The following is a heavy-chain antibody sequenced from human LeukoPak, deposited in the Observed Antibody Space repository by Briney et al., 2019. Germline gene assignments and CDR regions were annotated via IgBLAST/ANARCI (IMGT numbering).Heavy chain of an antibody. Sequence: SETLSLTCAVYGGSFSGYYWSWIRQPPGKGLEWIGEINHSGSTNYNPSLKSRVTMSVDTSKNQFSLELSSVTAADTAVYYCARDVIAAAGTGYIDYWGQGTLVTVSS. V-gene: IGHV4-34*09. D-gene: IGHD6-13*01. CDR1: GGSFSGYY. CDR2: INHSGST. CDR3: ARDVIAAAGTGYIDY. J-gene: IGHJ4*02.